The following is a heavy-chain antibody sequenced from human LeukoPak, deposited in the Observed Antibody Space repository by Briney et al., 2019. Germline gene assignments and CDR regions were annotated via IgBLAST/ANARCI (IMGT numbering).Heavy chain of an antibody. D-gene: IGHD1-14*01. V-gene: IGHV3-74*01. CDR2: INSDGSIT. Sequence: GGSLRLSCAASGFTFSRYWMDWVRQAPGKGLVWVSRINSDGSITDYAGFVKGRFTISRDSAKDTLYLQMGSLGVEDSAIYYCARVMTTLTNEAFDIWGQGTTVIVSS. J-gene: IGHJ3*02. CDR3: ARVMTTLTNEAFDI. CDR1: GFTFSRYW.